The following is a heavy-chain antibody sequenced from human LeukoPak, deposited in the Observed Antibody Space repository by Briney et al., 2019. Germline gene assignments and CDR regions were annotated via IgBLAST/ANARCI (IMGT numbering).Heavy chain of an antibody. Sequence: QPGGSLRLSCAASGFTFSSYAMHWVRQAPGKGLEWVAVISYDGSNKYYADSVKGRFTISRDNSKNTLYLQMNSLRAEDTAVYYCARGGYSSGWALEGYYYGMDVWGQGTTVTVSS. CDR3: ARGGYSSGWALEGYYYGMDV. V-gene: IGHV3-30-3*01. D-gene: IGHD6-19*01. J-gene: IGHJ6*02. CDR2: ISYDGSNK. CDR1: GFTFSSYA.